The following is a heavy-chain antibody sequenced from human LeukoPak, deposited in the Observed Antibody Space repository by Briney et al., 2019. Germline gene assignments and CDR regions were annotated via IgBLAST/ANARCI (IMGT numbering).Heavy chain of an antibody. D-gene: IGHD3-22*01. CDR2: IYCSGGT. Sequence: SETLSLTCTVSGVSVSSGGYYWSWIRQPPGKGLEWIGYIYCSGGTKYNPSLKSRVTISVDTSKNQFSLKLRSVTAADTAVYYCARGGYDSSGYYLVYWGQGTLVTVSS. CDR3: ARGGYDSSGYYLVY. J-gene: IGHJ4*02. CDR1: GVSVSSGGYY. V-gene: IGHV4-61*08.